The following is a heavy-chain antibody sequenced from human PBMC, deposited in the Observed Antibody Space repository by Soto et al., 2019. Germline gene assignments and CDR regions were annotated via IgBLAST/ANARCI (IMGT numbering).Heavy chain of an antibody. CDR2: IYPGDSDT. CDR3: ARRRNDETDV. V-gene: IGHV5-51*01. CDR1: GYNFANQW. J-gene: IGHJ6*02. Sequence: PGESPKISCKGSGYNFANQWIGWVRQLPGKGLEWMGIIYPGDSDTRYSPSFQGQVTISVDKSISTAYLQWSRLKASDNAMYYCARRRNDETDVWGQGTTVTGS.